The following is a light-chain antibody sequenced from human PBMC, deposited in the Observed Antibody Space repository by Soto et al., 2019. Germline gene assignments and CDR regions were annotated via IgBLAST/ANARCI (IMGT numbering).Light chain of an antibody. V-gene: IGKV1-39*01. CDR3: QQYDVWPALT. Sequence: DIQMTQSPSSLSASVEDRVIITCLASQSISNHLNWYQQKPGKAPKLLIYDASNLESGVPSRFSGSGSGTEFTLTISSLQPDDSAVYYCQQYDVWPALTFGGGTKVDIK. J-gene: IGKJ4*01. CDR1: QSISNH. CDR2: DAS.